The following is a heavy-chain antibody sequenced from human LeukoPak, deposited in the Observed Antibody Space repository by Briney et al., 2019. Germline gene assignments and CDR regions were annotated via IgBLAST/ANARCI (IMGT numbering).Heavy chain of an antibody. CDR2: INHSGGT. Sequence: SETLSLTCAVYGGSFSGYYWSWIRQPPGKGLEWIGEINHSGGTNYNPSLKSRVTISVDTSKNQFSLKLSSVTAADTAVYYCAREILKAKYYDFWSGYRDAFDIWGQGTMVTVSS. CDR1: GGSFSGYY. V-gene: IGHV4-34*01. J-gene: IGHJ3*02. D-gene: IGHD3-3*01. CDR3: AREILKAKYYDFWSGYRDAFDI.